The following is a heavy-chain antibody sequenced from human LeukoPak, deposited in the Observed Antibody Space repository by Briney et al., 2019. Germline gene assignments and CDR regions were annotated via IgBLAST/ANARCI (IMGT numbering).Heavy chain of an antibody. J-gene: IGHJ4*02. D-gene: IGHD6-13*01. CDR1: GGTFSSYA. Sequence: GASVKVSCKASGGTFSSYAISWVRQAPGQGLEWMGGIIPIFGTANYAQKLQGRITMTRDTSTSTVYMELSSLRSEDTAVYYCAREGVAGTGLDYWGQGTLVTVSS. CDR3: AREGVAGTGLDY. CDR2: IIPIFGTA. V-gene: IGHV1-69*05.